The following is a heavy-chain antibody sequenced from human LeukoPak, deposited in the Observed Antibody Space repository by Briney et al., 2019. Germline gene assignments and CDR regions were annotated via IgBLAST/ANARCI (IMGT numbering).Heavy chain of an antibody. V-gene: IGHV4-59*11. CDR3: ARTAAGGYYYYYMDV. Sequence: SETLSLTCTVSGYSISSAHYWSWIRQPPGKGLEWIGYIYYSGSTNYNPSLKSRVTISVDTSKNQFSLKLSSVTAADTAVYYCARTAAGGYYYYYMDVWGKGTTVTVSS. CDR1: GYSISSAHY. D-gene: IGHD6-13*01. CDR2: IYYSGST. J-gene: IGHJ6*03.